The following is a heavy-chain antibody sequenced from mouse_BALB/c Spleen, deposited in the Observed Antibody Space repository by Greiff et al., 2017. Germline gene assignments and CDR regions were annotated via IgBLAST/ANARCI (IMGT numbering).Heavy chain of an antibody. D-gene: IGHD2-14*01. CDR1: GYSFTGYT. CDR2: INPYNGGT. J-gene: IGHJ1*01. CDR3: ARCDRYDDGYWDIDV. Sequence: VQLQQSGPELEKPGASVKISCKASGYSFTGYTMNWVKQSHGKNLEWIGLINPYNGGTSYNQKFKGKATLTVDKSSSTAYMELLSLTSEDAAVYDCARCDRYDDGYWDIDVWGAGTTVTVSS. V-gene: IGHV1-18*01.